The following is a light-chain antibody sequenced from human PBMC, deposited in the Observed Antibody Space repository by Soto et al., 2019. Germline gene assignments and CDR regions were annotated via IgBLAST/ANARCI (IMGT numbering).Light chain of an antibody. J-gene: IGLJ3*02. V-gene: IGLV2-14*01. CDR3: SSYTSSSTRV. Sequence: QSALTQPASVSGSPGQSITISCTGTSSDVGGYNYVSWYQQHPGKAPKLMIYEVSNRPSGVSNRFSGSNSGNTASLTISGLQAEDEAYYYCSSYTSSSTRVFGGGTKVTVL. CDR1: SSDVGGYNY. CDR2: EVS.